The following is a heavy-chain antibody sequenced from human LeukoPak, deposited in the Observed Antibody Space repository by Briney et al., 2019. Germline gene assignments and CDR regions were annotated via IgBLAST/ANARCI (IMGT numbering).Heavy chain of an antibody. CDR2: IIPIFGTA. CDR3: ARSPLYYDFWSGYRPSLIDGMDV. J-gene: IGHJ6*02. D-gene: IGHD3-3*01. V-gene: IGHV1-69*13. Sequence: ASMKVSCKAPGGTFSSYAISWVRQAPGQGLEWMGGIIPIFGTANYAQKFQGRVTITADESTSTAYMELSSLRSEDTAVYYCARSPLYYDFWSGYRPSLIDGMDVWGQGTTVTVSS. CDR1: GGTFSSYA.